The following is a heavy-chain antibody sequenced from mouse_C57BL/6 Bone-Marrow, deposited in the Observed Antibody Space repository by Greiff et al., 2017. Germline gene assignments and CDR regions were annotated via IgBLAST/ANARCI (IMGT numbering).Heavy chain of an antibody. Sequence: VQLQQSGAELARPGASVKLSCKASGYTFTSYGISWVKQRTGQGLEWIGEIYPRSGNTHYNEKFKGKATLTADKSSSTAYMELRSLTSEDSAVYFCARARYWYFDVWGTGTTVTVSS. CDR2: IYPRSGNT. V-gene: IGHV1-81*01. CDR3: ARARYWYFDV. CDR1: GYTFTSYG. J-gene: IGHJ1*03.